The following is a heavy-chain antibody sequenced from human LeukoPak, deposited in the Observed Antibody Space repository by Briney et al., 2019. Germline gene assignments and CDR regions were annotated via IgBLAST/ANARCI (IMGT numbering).Heavy chain of an antibody. D-gene: IGHD3-3*01. CDR2: INYGGHT. Sequence: PSETLSLTCIASGYSISSSSYYWGWIRQPPGKALEWIVSINYGGHTYYNPSLQSPITISVDTSKNRFSLNLRSVPAAHTDVYYCARQRAWGGEWAFDIWGQGTVVAVSS. J-gene: IGHJ3*02. CDR3: ARQRAWGGEWAFDI. V-gene: IGHV4-39*01. CDR1: GYSISSSSYY.